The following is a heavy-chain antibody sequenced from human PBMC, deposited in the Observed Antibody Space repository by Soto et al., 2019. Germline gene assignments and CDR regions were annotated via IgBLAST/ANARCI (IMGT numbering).Heavy chain of an antibody. CDR1: GFTFSSYA. CDR3: ARDREYGMDV. J-gene: IGHJ6*02. CDR2: ISYDGSNK. D-gene: IGHD1-26*01. Sequence: QVQLVESGGGVVQPGRSLRLSCAASGFTFSSYAMHWVRQAPGKGREWVAVISYDGSNKYYADSVKGRFTISRDNSKNTLYLQMNSLRAEDTAVYYCARDREYGMDVWGHGTTVTVAS. V-gene: IGHV3-30-3*01.